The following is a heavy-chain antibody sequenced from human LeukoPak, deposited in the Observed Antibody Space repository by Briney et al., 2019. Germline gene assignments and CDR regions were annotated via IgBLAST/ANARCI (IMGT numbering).Heavy chain of an antibody. V-gene: IGHV3-21*01. Sequence: GGSVRLSCAASGFTFSSYSMNWVRQAPGKGREWGSAISSSSSYIYYADSVKGRFTISRDNAKNSLYLQMNSLRAEDTAVYYCASGYSYGWFWGQGTLVTVSS. D-gene: IGHD5-18*01. CDR3: ASGYSYGWF. J-gene: IGHJ4*02. CDR2: ISSSSSYI. CDR1: GFTFSSYS.